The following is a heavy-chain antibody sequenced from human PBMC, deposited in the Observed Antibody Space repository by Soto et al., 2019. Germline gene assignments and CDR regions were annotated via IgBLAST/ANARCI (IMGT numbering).Heavy chain of an antibody. CDR1: GFTFSSYG. J-gene: IGHJ4*02. D-gene: IGHD5-18*01. Sequence: PGGSLRLSCAASGFTFSSYGMHWVRQAPGKGLEWVAVISYDGGNKYYADSVKGRFTISRDNSKNTLYLQMNSLRVEDTAVYYCARNWGYSYGYPPGYWGQGTLVTVSS. CDR3: ARNWGYSYGYPPGY. CDR2: ISYDGGNK. V-gene: IGHV3-30*03.